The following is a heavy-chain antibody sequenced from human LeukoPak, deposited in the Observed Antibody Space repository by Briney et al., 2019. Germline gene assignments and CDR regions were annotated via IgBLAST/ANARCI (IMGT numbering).Heavy chain of an antibody. D-gene: IGHD3-10*01. CDR2: ISAYNGNT. Sequence: GASVKVSCKASGYTFTSYGISWVRQAPGQGLEWMGWISAYNGNTNYAQKLQGRVTMTTDTSTSTAYMELRSLRSDDTAVYYCARAYRSTMVRGAKSYFDYWGQGTPVTVSS. V-gene: IGHV1-18*04. CDR1: GYTFTSYG. J-gene: IGHJ4*02. CDR3: ARAYRSTMVRGAKSYFDY.